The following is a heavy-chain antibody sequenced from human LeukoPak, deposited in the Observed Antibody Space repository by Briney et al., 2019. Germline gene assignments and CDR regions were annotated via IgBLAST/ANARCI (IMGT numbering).Heavy chain of an antibody. CDR1: GGSISSYY. D-gene: IGHD3-22*01. CDR3: ARGQDSSSYPPDY. J-gene: IGHJ4*02. CDR2: INHSGST. Sequence: SSETLSLTCTVSGGSISSYYWSWIRQPPGKGLEWIGEINHSGSTNYNPSLKSRVTISVDTSKNQFSLKLSSVTAADTAVYYCARGQDSSSYPPDYWGQGTLVTVSS. V-gene: IGHV4-34*01.